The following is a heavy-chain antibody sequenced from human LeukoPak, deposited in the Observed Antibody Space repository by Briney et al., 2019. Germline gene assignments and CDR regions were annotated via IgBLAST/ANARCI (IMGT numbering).Heavy chain of an antibody. CDR1: GGSISSYY. D-gene: IGHD3-10*01. Sequence: SETLSLTCTVSGGSISSYYWSWIRQHPGKGLEWIGYIYYSGSTYYNPSLKSRVTISVDTSKNQFSLKLSSVTAADTAVYYCARRAGVYYFDYWGQGTLVTVSS. V-gene: IGHV4-59*06. CDR3: ARRAGVYYFDY. J-gene: IGHJ4*02. CDR2: IYYSGST.